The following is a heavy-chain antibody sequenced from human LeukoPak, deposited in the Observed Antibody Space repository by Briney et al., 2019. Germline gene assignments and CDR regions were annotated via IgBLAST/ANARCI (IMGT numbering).Heavy chain of an antibody. CDR3: ARRAAGTHFDY. CDR2: ISSSGSTI. D-gene: IGHD1-1*01. V-gene: IGHV3-11*04. CDR1: GFIFGDYY. Sequence: GGSLRLSCAASGFIFGDYYMSWIRQAPGKGLEWVSYISSSGSTIYYAGSVKGRFTISRDNTKNSLYLQMNSLRAEDTAVYYCARRAAGTHFDYWGLGTLVTVSS. J-gene: IGHJ4*02.